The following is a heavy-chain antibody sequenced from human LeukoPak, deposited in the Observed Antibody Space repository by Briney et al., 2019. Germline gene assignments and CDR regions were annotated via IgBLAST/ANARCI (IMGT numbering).Heavy chain of an antibody. J-gene: IGHJ6*02. CDR1: GGSFSGYY. CDR2: INHGGST. Sequence: SETLSLTCAVYGGSFSGYYWSWIRQPPGKGLEWIGEINHGGSTNDNPSLESLVTISVDTSKNQFSLKLSSVTAADTAVYYSARWRYCTNGVCYWRYSRSPLYYYYGMDVWGQGTTVTVSS. CDR3: ARWRYCTNGVCYWRYSRSPLYYYYGMDV. V-gene: IGHV4-34*01. D-gene: IGHD2-8*01.